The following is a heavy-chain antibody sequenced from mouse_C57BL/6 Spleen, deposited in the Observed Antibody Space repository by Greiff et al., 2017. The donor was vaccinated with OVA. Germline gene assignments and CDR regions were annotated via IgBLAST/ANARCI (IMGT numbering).Heavy chain of an antibody. D-gene: IGHD4-1*01. CDR2: ISDGGSYT. Sequence: EVKLVASGGGLVKPGGSLKLSCAASGFTFSSYAMSWVRQTPETRLEWVATISDGGSYTSYPDNVKGRFTISIDNAKNNLYLQMGHLKSEDTAMYYCARNWDYYAMDYWGQGTSVTVSS. V-gene: IGHV5-4*03. J-gene: IGHJ4*01. CDR1: GFTFSSYA. CDR3: ARNWDYYAMDY.